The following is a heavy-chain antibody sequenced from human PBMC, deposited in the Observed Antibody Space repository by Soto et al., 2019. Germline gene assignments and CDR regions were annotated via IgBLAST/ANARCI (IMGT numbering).Heavy chain of an antibody. V-gene: IGHV3-74*01. J-gene: IGHJ4*02. CDR2: IHNDGRST. D-gene: IGHD4-17*01. CDR3: ARSTWQDHGAS. Sequence: EVQLVESGGGLVQPGGSLRLSCAASGFTFSDYAMHWVRQTPGKGLMWISRIHNDGRSTDNADSVKGRFTISRDNARNTLYLQINSVRAEDTAVYYCARSTWQDHGASWGEGTVVTVSS. CDR1: GFTFSDYA.